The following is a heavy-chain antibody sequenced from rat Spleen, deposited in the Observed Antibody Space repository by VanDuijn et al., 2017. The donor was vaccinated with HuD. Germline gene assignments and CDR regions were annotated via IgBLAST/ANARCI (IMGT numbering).Heavy chain of an antibody. Sequence: EVQLVESGGGLVQPGRSLKLSCVASGFTFNNYWMTWIRQAPGKGLEWVASITNTGGSTFYPDSVKGRFTISRNNAKSTLYLQMDSLRSEDTATYYCTTDTFYDGSYYPGGFDYWGQGVMVTVSS. D-gene: IGHD1-12*02. CDR1: GFTFNNYW. V-gene: IGHV5-31*01. CDR3: TTDTFYDGSYYPGGFDY. CDR2: ITNTGGST. J-gene: IGHJ2*01.